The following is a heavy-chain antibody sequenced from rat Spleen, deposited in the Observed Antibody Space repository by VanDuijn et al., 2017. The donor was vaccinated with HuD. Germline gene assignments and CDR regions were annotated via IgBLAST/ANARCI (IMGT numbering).Heavy chain of an antibody. Sequence: QVQLKESGPGLVQPSETLSLTCTVSGFSLSSYHVGWVRQPPGKGLEWMGVIWGDGSTAYNSALKSRLTINRDTSKSQVFLKMNSLQTEGSAMYFCARAPYGSYFDYWGQGVMVTVSS. CDR2: IWGDGST. CDR3: ARAPYGSYFDY. V-gene: IGHV2-32*01. CDR1: GFSLSSYH. J-gene: IGHJ2*01. D-gene: IGHD1-3*01.